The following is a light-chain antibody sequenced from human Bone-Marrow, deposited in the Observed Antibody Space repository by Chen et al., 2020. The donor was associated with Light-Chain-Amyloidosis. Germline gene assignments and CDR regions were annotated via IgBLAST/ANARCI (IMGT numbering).Light chain of an antibody. CDR3: QVWDRSSDRPV. J-gene: IGLJ3*02. CDR1: NIGSTH. CDR2: DDS. Sequence: SYVRTQPSSVSVAPGQTATNACGGNNIGSTHVHWYQPPPGQAPLLVLYDDSDWPSGIPERLSGSNSGNTATLTISRVEAGDEADYYCQVWDRSSDRPVFGGGTKLTVL. V-gene: IGLV3-21*02.